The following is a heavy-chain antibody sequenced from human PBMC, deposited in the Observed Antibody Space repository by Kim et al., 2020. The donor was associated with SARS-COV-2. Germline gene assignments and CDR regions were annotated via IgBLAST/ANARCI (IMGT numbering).Heavy chain of an antibody. D-gene: IGHD3-22*01. J-gene: IGHJ3*01. CDR1: EITFSSSV. Sequence: GGSLRLSCEASEITFSSSVMTWVRQAPGKGLEWVSSISGSGSDRYYADSVKGRFSVSSANTKNTDYLQMNSLRVDDTAIYYCAKEGLTMVVVISTWGAFDPWGQGKMVTVSS. V-gene: IGHV3-23*01. CDR2: ISGSGSDR. CDR3: AKEGLTMVVVISTWGAFDP.